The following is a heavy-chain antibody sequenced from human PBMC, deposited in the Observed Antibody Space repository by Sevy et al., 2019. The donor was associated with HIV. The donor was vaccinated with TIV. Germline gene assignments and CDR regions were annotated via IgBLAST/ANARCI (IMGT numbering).Heavy chain of an antibody. CDR1: GFTFSNAC. V-gene: IGHV3-15*07. Sequence: GGSLRLSCAASGFTFSNACMNWVRQAPGKGLEWVGRIKSEADAGTTDYAAPVKGRFTISRDGSKNTLYLQMNSLKTADTAVYYCTTAVRYFDWLLSGAIGVDVWGQGTTVTVSS. D-gene: IGHD3-9*01. J-gene: IGHJ6*02. CDR3: TTAVRYFDWLLSGAIGVDV. CDR2: IKSEADAGTT.